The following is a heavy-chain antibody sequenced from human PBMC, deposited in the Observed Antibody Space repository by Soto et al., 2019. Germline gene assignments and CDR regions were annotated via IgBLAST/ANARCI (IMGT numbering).Heavy chain of an antibody. CDR3: ARGAGVTTWSFYYYGMDV. V-gene: IGHV1-3*01. Sequence: APVKVSCKASGYTFTSYSMHWVRQAPGQRLEWMGWINAGNGNTKYSQKFQGRVTITRDTSASTAYMELSSLRSEDTAVYYCARGAGVTTWSFYYYGMDVWGQGTTVTVSS. CDR2: INAGNGNT. CDR1: GYTFTSYS. D-gene: IGHD4-4*01. J-gene: IGHJ6*02.